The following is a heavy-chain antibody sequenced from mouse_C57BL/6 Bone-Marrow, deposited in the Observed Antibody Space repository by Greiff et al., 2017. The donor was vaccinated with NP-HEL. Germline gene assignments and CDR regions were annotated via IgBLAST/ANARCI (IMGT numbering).Heavy chain of an antibody. CDR3: ARKGGLRSFAY. J-gene: IGHJ3*01. CDR2: INPYNGDT. D-gene: IGHD2-4*01. CDR1: GYSFTGYF. Sequence: EVKLMESGPELVKPGDSVKISCKASGYSFTGYFMNWVMQSHGKSLEWIGRINPYNGDTFYNQKFKGKATLTVDKSSSTAHMELRSLTSEDSAVYYCARKGGLRSFAYWGQGTLVTVSA. V-gene: IGHV1-20*01.